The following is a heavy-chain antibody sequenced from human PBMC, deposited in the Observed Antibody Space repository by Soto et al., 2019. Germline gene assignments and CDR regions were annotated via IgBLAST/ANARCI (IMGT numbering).Heavy chain of an antibody. D-gene: IGHD1-26*01. CDR3: AREAQDYYFDH. CDR1: PGSISSSC. CDR2: VAYSGTT. J-gene: IGHJ5*02. V-gene: IGHV4-59*01. Sequence: QVQLQESGPGLVKPSETLTLTCTVSPGSISSSCWSWIRQPPGRGLEWIGHVAYSGTTKYNPSLKSRGSISVSTSKRQFSLRLTSVTAADTAVYYCAREAQDYYFDHWGQGILVTVSS.